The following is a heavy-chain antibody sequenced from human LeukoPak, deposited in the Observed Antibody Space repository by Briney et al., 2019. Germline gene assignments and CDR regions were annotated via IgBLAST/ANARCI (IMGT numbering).Heavy chain of an antibody. V-gene: IGHV4-59*01. Sequence: TSSETLSHTCTVSGGSISSYYWSWIRQPPGKGLEWIGYIYYSGSTNYNPSLKSRVTISVDTSKNQFSLKLSSVTAADTAVYYCAGSHYDILTGYYIFDYWGQGTLVTVSS. D-gene: IGHD3-9*01. CDR1: GGSISSYY. CDR2: IYYSGST. J-gene: IGHJ4*02. CDR3: AGSHYDILTGYYIFDY.